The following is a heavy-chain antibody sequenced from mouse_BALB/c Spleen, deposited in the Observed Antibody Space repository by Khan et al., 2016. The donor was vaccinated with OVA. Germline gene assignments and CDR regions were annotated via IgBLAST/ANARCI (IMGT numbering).Heavy chain of an antibody. J-gene: IGHJ3*01. V-gene: IGHV1-5*01. Sequence: EVQLQQSGTVLARPGTSVKMSCKASGYTFTSYWIHWVQQRPGQGLEWIGAIYPGNSVTSYTQKFKGKAKLTAVTSTSTAYMELTSLTNEDSAVYYYTRVGYLIEYWGQGTWVTVSA. CDR2: IYPGNSVT. CDR3: TRVGYLIEY. CDR1: GYTFTSYW. D-gene: IGHD2-2*01.